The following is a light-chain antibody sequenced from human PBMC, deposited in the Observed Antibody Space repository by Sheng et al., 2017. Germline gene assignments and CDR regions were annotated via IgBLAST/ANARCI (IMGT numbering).Light chain of an antibody. CDR3: QHRST. Sequence: EIVLTQSPGTLSLSPGERATLSCRASQSVSSSYLAWYQQKPGQAPRLLIYGASSRAIGIPDRFSGSGSGTDFTLTISSLEPEDFAVYYCQHRSTFGPGTKVHI. J-gene: IGKJ3*01. CDR1: QSVSSSY. CDR2: GAS. V-gene: IGKV3-20*01.